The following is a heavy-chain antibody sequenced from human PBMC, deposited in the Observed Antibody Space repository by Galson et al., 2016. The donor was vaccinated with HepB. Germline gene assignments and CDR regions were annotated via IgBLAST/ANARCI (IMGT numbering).Heavy chain of an antibody. V-gene: IGHV1-69*06. J-gene: IGHJ4*02. Sequence: SVKVSCKASRGTFSRYTICWVRQAPGQGLEWMGGTIPIFGTANYAQKFQGRVTITADKFTSTAYMELSSLRSEDTAVYYCARLDAYNYPYYFDYWGQGTLVTVS. CDR3: ARLDAYNYPYYFDY. CDR1: RGTFSRYT. D-gene: IGHD5-24*01. CDR2: TIPIFGTA.